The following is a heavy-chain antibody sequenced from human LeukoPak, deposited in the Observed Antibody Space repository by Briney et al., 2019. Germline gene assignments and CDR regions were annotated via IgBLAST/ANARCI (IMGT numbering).Heavy chain of an antibody. CDR2: ICQIGST. J-gene: IGHJ4*02. D-gene: IGHD6-13*01. CDR1: DDSLSSGYS. CDR3: ARDQGHSSSWYGSLDN. Sequence: SETLSLTCVVSDDSLSSGYSWGWFRQPPGKGREWIGSICQIGSTYYNPSLKSRVTISVDTSKTEFSLKLSSVTAADTALYYCARDQGHSSSWYGSLDNWGQGTLVTVSS. V-gene: IGHV4-38-2*02.